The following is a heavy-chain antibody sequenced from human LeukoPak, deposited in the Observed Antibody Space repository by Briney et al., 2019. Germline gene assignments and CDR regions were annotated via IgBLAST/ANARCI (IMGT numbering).Heavy chain of an antibody. J-gene: IGHJ4*02. V-gene: IGHV4-39*07. CDR3: ARGRRRNRITIFGVVITYYFDY. CDR2: IYYSGST. D-gene: IGHD3-3*01. CDR1: GGSISSSSYY. Sequence: SETLSLTCTVSGGSISSSSYYWGWIRQPPGKGLEWIGSIYYSGSTYYNPSLKSRVTISVDTSKNQFSLKLSSVTAADTAVYYCARGRRRNRITIFGVVITYYFDYWGQGTLVTVSS.